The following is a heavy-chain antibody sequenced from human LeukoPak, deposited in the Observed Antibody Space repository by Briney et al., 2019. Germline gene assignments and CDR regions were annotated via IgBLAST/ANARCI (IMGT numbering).Heavy chain of an antibody. J-gene: IGHJ4*02. V-gene: IGHV3-21*01. D-gene: IGHD3-22*01. CDR2: ISSGSSYI. Sequence: GGSLRLSCATSGFTLSTYWMHWVRQAPGKGLEWVSSISSGSSYIYYADSVKGRFTISRDNAKNSLYLQMNSLRAEDTAVYYCARSNYYDSSGSDHWGQGSLVTVSS. CDR1: GFTLSTYW. CDR3: ARSNYYDSSGSDH.